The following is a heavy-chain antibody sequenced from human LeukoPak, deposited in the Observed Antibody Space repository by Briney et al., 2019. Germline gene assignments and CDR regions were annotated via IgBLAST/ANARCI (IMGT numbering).Heavy chain of an antibody. CDR2: IHYDGRT. CDR3: ARDAPYYYDSSGLSHYFDY. Sequence: SDTLSLTCAVSGYSISSSYWWVWIRQPPGKGLEWIGYIHYDGRTHYNPSLKSRVTMSVDTSRNQFSLTLSSVTAADTAVYYCARDAPYYYDSSGLSHYFDYWGQGTLVTVSS. CDR1: GYSISSSYW. J-gene: IGHJ4*02. V-gene: IGHV4-28*03. D-gene: IGHD3-22*01.